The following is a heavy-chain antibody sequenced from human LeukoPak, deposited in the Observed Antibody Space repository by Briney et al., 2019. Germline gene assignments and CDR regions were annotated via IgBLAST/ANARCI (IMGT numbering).Heavy chain of an antibody. CDR1: GFTFSSYA. V-gene: IGHV3-23*01. J-gene: IGHJ4*02. Sequence: GGSLRLSCAASGFTFSSYAMSWVRQAPGKGLEWVSAISGSGGSTYYADSVKGRFTISIDNSKNTLYLQMNSLRAEDTAVYYCAKASAMIVVVSKHFDYWGQGTLVTVSS. D-gene: IGHD3-22*01. CDR2: ISGSGGST. CDR3: AKASAMIVVVSKHFDY.